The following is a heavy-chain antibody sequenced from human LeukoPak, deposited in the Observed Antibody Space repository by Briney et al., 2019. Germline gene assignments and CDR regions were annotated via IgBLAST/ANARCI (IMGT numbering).Heavy chain of an antibody. CDR3: ARPIPGYSSGWYPDYFDY. V-gene: IGHV5-51*01. Sequence: GESMPFSCKGSGYSFTSYWIGWVRQMPGKGLEWMGIIYPGDSDTRYSPSFQGQVTISADKSISTAYLQWSSLKASDTAMYYCARPIPGYSSGWYPDYFDYWGEGTLVTVSS. D-gene: IGHD6-19*01. J-gene: IGHJ4*02. CDR2: IYPGDSDT. CDR1: GYSFTSYW.